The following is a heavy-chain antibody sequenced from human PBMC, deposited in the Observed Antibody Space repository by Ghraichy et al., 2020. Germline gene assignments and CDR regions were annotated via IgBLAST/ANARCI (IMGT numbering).Heavy chain of an antibody. CDR3: ARVNLGLYRYFDL. CDR1: GGSFGFYF. D-gene: IGHD1-14*01. V-gene: IGHV4-34*01. CDR2: INQLGTT. J-gene: IGHJ2*01. Sequence: SETLSLTCGVYGGSFGFYFYNWIRQPPGKGLEWLGEINQLGTTNYNPSLKSRLTVSVDKSKKQLSLSLTSVTAADTAVYYCARVNLGLYRYFDLWGRGTLVTVSS.